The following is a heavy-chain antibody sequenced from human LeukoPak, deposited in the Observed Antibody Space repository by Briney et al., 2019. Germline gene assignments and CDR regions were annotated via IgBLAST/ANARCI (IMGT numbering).Heavy chain of an antibody. CDR2: IYYSGST. J-gene: IGHJ5*02. CDR3: AREVQWLRRFDP. D-gene: IGHD5-12*01. CDR1: GGSISSYY. V-gene: IGHV4-59*01. Sequence: SETLSLTCTVSGGSISSYYWSWIRQPPGKGLEWIGYIYYSGSTNYNPSLKSRVTISVDTSKNQFSLKLSSVTAADTAVYYCAREVQWLRRFDPWGQGTLVTVSS.